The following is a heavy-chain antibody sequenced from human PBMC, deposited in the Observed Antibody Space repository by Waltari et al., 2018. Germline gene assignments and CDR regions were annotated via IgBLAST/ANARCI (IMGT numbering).Heavy chain of an antibody. CDR1: GVTFTSYW. V-gene: IGHV3-74*01. CDR3: ARQWFRDV. Sequence: EVQLVESGGDLVQPGGSLSRSCAAYGVTFTSYWLRWVRQAPGKGLVWVSRINRDGIITTYADSVKGRFTISRDNAKNTLYLQMNSLRAEDTAVYYCARQWFRDVWGQGTTVTVSS. CDR2: INRDGIIT. J-gene: IGHJ6*02. D-gene: IGHD3-10*01.